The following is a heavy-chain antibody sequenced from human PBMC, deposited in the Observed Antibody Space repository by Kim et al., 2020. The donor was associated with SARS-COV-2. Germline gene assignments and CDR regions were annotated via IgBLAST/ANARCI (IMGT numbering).Heavy chain of an antibody. D-gene: IGHD3-22*01. CDR3: ARAGRAYYYDSSGYYSAFDI. J-gene: IGHJ3*02. Sequence: RVTISVDTSKNQFSLKLSSVTAADTAVYYCARAGRAYYYDSSGYYSAFDIWGQGTMVTVSS. V-gene: IGHV4-31*02.